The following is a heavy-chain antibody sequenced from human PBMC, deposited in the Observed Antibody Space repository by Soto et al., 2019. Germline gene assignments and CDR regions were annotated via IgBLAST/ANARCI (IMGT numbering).Heavy chain of an antibody. CDR2: ISYDGSNE. D-gene: IGHD2-2*01. CDR3: ARGPSSLTRFDY. CDR1: GFTFSSYA. J-gene: IGHJ4*02. Sequence: LRLSCAASGFTFSSYAMHWVRQAPGKGLEWVAVISYDGSNEYYADSVKGRFTISRDNSKNTLYVQMNSLRAEDTAVYYCARGPSSLTRFDYWGQGTLVTVSS. V-gene: IGHV3-30-3*01.